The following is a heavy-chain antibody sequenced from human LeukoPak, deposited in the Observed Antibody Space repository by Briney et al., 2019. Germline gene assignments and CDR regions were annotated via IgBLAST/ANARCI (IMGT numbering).Heavy chain of an antibody. CDR1: GFTFSSYG. J-gene: IGHJ3*02. V-gene: IGHV3-53*01. Sequence: PGGSLRLSCAASGFTFSSYGMHWVRQAPGKGLEWVSVIYSGGSTYYADSVKGRFTISRDNSKNTLYLQMNSLRAEDTAVYYCARDQYGYDAFDIWGQGTMVTVSS. CDR2: IYSGGST. CDR3: ARDQYGYDAFDI. D-gene: IGHD2-15*01.